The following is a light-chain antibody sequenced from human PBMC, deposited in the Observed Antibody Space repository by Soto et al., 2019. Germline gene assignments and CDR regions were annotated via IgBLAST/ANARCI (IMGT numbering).Light chain of an antibody. J-gene: IGKJ1*01. Sequence: DIVMTQSPDSLAVSLGERATINCKSSQSVLYSSNNKNYLAWYQQKPGQPPKLLIYWASTRESGVPDRFSGSGSGTDFTLTISSLQAEDVAVYYCQQYSSTPRTFGQGTKGEIK. CDR2: WAS. CDR1: QSVLYSSNNKNY. V-gene: IGKV4-1*01. CDR3: QQYSSTPRT.